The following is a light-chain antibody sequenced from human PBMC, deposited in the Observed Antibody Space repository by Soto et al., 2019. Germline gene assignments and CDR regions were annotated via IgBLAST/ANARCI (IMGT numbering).Light chain of an antibody. J-gene: IGLJ2*01. CDR1: SSNIGADYD. Sequence: QSVLTQPPSVSGAPGQRVTISCTGSSSNIGADYDVHWYQQLPGTAPKLLIYDNSNRPSGVPDRFSGSKSGTSASLAITGLRAEDEADYYCQSYDGSLSGVLFGGGTKLTVL. CDR3: QSYDGSLSGVL. V-gene: IGLV1-40*01. CDR2: DNS.